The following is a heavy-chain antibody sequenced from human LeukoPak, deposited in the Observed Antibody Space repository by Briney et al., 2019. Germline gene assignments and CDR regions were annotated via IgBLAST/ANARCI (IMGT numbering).Heavy chain of an antibody. V-gene: IGHV3-33*01. CDR3: ARSPSNDY. Sequence: PGRSLRLSCAASGYTFSNYGMHWVRQAPGKGLEWLAVIWYDGSNKYYADSVKGRLTISRDNSKNTVYLQMNSLRAEDTAMYYCARSPSNDYWGQGTLVTVSS. CDR2: IWYDGSNK. CDR1: GYTFSNYG. J-gene: IGHJ4*02.